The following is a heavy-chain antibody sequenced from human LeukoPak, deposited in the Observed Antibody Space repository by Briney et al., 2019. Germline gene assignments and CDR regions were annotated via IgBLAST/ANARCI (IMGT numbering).Heavy chain of an antibody. J-gene: IGHJ4*02. CDR1: GGSISSGDYY. CDR2: INHSGST. Sequence: SETLSLTCTVSGGSISSGDYYWSWIRQPPGKGLEWIGEINHSGSTNYNPSLKSRVTISVDTSKNQFSLKLSSVTAADTAVYYCARGRLNSGWYYFDYWGQGTLVTVSS. V-gene: IGHV4-39*07. D-gene: IGHD6-19*01. CDR3: ARGRLNSGWYYFDY.